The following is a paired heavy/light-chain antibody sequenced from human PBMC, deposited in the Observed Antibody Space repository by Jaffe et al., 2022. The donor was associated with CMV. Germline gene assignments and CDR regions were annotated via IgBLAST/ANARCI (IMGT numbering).Heavy chain of an antibody. CDR3: ARIYCDGGSCHSNWFDP. D-gene: IGHD2-15*01. Sequence: QVQLVQSGPEVKKPGASVKVSCKASGYTFNSYGITWVRQAPGQGLQWMGWISGYNGNTDYAQKFQGRVTMTTDTATSTAYMELRSLKFDDTAVYYCARIYCDGGSCHSNWFDPWGQGTLVTVSS. V-gene: IGHV1-18*04. CDR1: GYTFNSYG. J-gene: IGHJ5*02. CDR2: ISGYNGNT.
Light chain of an antibody. V-gene: IGLV2-23*02. Sequence: QSALTQPASVSGSPGQSITISCTGTSSDVGIYGLVSWFQQHPGKAPKLMIYEVSKRPSGVSNRFSGAKSASTASLTISGLQAEDEADYYCSSYAVGHTVLFGGGTKVTVL. CDR3: SSYAVGHTVL. J-gene: IGLJ2*01. CDR1: SSDVGIYGL. CDR2: EVS.